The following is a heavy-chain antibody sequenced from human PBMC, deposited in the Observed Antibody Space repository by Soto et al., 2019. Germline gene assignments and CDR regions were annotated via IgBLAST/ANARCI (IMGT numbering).Heavy chain of an antibody. CDR3: ARETSSSSAAFDI. CDR2: IWYDGSNK. D-gene: IGHD6-6*01. CDR1: GFTFSSYG. Sequence: PGGSLRLSCAASGFTFSSYGMHWVRQAPGKGLEWVAVIWYDGSNKYYADSVKGRFTISRDNSKNTLYLQMNSLRAEDTAVYYCARETSSSSAAFDIWGQGTMVTVSS. J-gene: IGHJ3*02. V-gene: IGHV3-33*01.